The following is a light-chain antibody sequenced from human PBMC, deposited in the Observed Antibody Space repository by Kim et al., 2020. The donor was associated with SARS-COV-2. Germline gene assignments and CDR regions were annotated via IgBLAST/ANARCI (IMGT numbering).Light chain of an antibody. CDR3: QQSYSIPGT. J-gene: IGKJ2*01. V-gene: IGKV1-39*01. Sequence: DIQMTQSPSSLSASVGDRVTITCRASQTIRSNLNRYQQKPGKVPKLLIYSASSLQSGVPSRFSGSGSGTDFTLIISNLQIEDFATYYCQQSYSIPGTFGQGTKLEI. CDR1: QTIRSN. CDR2: SAS.